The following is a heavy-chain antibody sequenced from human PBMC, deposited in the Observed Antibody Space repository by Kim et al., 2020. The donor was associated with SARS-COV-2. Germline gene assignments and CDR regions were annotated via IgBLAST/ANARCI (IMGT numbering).Heavy chain of an antibody. D-gene: IGHD6-19*01. CDR2: ISAYNGNT. Sequence: ASVKVSCKASGYTFTSYGISWVRQAPGQGLEWMGWISAYNGNTNYAQKLQGRVTMTTDTSTSTAYMELRSLRSDDTAVYYCAREGTGSGWYGNWFDPWGQGTLVTVSS. CDR1: GYTFTSYG. J-gene: IGHJ5*02. V-gene: IGHV1-18*01. CDR3: AREGTGSGWYGNWFDP.